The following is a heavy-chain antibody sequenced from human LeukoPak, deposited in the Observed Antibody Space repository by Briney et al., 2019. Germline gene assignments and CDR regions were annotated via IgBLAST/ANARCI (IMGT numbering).Heavy chain of an antibody. CDR2: ISYDGSNK. D-gene: IGHD5-24*01. V-gene: IGHV3-30*04. CDR3: ATSRRDGYNSPYFDY. CDR1: GFTFSSYA. Sequence: GGSLRLSCAASGFTFSSYATHWVRQAPGKGLERVAVISYDGSNKYYADSVKGRFTISRDNSKNTLYLQMNSLRAEDTAVYYCATSRRDGYNSPYFDYWGQGTLVTVSS. J-gene: IGHJ4*02.